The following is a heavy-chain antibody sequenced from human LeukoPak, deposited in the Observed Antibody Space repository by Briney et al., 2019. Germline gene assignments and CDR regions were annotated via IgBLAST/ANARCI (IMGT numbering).Heavy chain of an antibody. J-gene: IGHJ4*02. V-gene: IGHV4-39*01. CDR1: GGSISSSSYY. CDR3: ARQSLYDFWSGNRSLDY. Sequence: SETLSLTCTVSGGSISSSSYYWGWIRQPPGKGLEWIGSIYYSGSTYYNPSLKSRVTLSVDTSKNQFSLKLSSVTAADTAVYYCARQSLYDFWSGNRSLDYWGQGTLVTVSS. CDR2: IYYSGST. D-gene: IGHD3-3*01.